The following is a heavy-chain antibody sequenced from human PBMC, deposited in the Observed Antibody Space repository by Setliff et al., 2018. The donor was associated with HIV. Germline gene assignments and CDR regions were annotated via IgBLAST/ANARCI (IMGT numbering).Heavy chain of an antibody. V-gene: IGHV2-26*01. CDR3: ARYNFRRGYWDYFDY. CDR2: IFPNDEK. D-gene: IGHD3-3*01. Sequence: ETLSLTCTVSGYSISSGYYWGWIRQPPGKGLEWIAHIFPNDEKSYSASLKSRVTISEDTSKSQVVLTMTNMDPLDTATYFCARYNFRRGYWDYFDYWGQGTQVTVSS. CDR1: GYSISSGYYW. J-gene: IGHJ4*02.